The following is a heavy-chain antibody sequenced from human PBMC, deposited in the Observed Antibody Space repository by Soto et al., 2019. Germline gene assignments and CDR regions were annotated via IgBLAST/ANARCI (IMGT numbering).Heavy chain of an antibody. J-gene: IGHJ4*02. CDR1: GFTFSDYY. V-gene: IGHV3-11*01. CDR3: AKMSSENYYDPVFS. CDR2: ISSSGNII. Sequence: QVQLVESGGGLVKTGGSLRIVCEASGFTFSDYYMSWGRQAPGKGLEWVSYISSSGNIIYYADSVKGRFTISRDNAKNSVYLQMNSLRAEDTALYFCAKMSSENYYDPVFSWGQGTLVTVSS. D-gene: IGHD3-22*01.